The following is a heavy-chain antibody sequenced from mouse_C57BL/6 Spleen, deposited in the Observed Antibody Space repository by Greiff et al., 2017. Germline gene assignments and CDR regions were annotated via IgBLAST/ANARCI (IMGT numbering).Heavy chain of an antibody. CDR1: GFTFSSYG. V-gene: IGHV5-6*02. CDR3: ARPYYDYAPGWFAY. CDR2: ISSGGSYT. J-gene: IGHJ3*01. D-gene: IGHD2-4*01. Sequence: EVKVVESGGDLVKPGGSLKLSCAASGFTFSSYGMSWVRQTPDKRLEWVATISSGGSYTYYPDSVKGRFTISRDNAKNTLYLQMSSLKSEDTAMYYCARPYYDYAPGWFAYWGQGTLVTVSA.